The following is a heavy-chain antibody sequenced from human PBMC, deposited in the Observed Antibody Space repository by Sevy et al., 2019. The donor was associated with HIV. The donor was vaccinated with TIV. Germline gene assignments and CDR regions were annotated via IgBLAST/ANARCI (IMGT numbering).Heavy chain of an antibody. V-gene: IGHV3-23*01. J-gene: IGHJ4*02. D-gene: IGHD6-19*01. CDR1: RFTFSSYA. CDR2: ISGSGGST. CDR3: AKVKRIAVAGRSYFDY. Sequence: GGSLRLSCAASRFTFSSYAMSWVRQAPGKGLEWVSAISGSGGSTYYADSVKGRFTISRDNCKNTLYLQMNSLRAEDTAVYYCAKVKRIAVAGRSYFDYWGQGTLVTVSS.